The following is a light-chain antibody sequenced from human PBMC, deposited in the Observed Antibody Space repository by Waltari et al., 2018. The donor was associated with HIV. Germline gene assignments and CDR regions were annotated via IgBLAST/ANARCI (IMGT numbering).Light chain of an antibody. CDR1: TSNVETQW. V-gene: IGLV1-47*01. CDR3: GVWDSTLKQWL. CDR2: RNY. J-gene: IGLJ3*02. Sequence: QSVLTQPPSASGAPGQTVTISCSGSTSNVETQWVYWYQQLPGTAPKLFIYRNYQRPSGVPDRFSSSKSGASASLIISGLRSEDEADYFCGVWDSTLKQWLFGGRTKLTVL.